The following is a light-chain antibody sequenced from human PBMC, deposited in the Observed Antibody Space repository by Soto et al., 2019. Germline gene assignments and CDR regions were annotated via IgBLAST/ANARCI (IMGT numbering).Light chain of an antibody. CDR3: ASYTSSSTYV. Sequence: QSALTQPASVSVSPGQSITISCTGTRRDVGGYNYVSWYQQHPGKAPKLMMSDVSNRPSGVSSRFPGSTSGNTASLTISGLQAEDEADYYCASYTSSSTYVFGSGTKLTVL. CDR2: DVS. CDR1: RRDVGGYNY. V-gene: IGLV2-14*03. J-gene: IGLJ1*01.